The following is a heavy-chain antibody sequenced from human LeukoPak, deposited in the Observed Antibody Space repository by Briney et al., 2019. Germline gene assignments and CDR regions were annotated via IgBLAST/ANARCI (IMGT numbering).Heavy chain of an antibody. CDR1: GFTFSDYY. Sequence: PGGSLRLSCAASGFTFSDYYMSWIRQAPGKGLEWVSYISSSGSTIYYADSVKGRFTISRDNAKNSLYLQMNSLRAVDTAVYYCARGITAMATQFDYWGQGTLVTVSS. V-gene: IGHV3-11*01. D-gene: IGHD5-18*01. CDR3: ARGITAMATQFDY. J-gene: IGHJ4*02. CDR2: ISSSGSTI.